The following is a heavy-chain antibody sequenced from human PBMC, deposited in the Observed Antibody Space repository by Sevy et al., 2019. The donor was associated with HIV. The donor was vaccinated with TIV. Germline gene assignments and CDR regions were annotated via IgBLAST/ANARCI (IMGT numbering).Heavy chain of an antibody. D-gene: IGHD5-12*01. V-gene: IGHV1-2*02. J-gene: IGHJ4*02. Sequence: ASVKVSCKASGYTFTGYYMHWVRQAPGQGLEWMGWINPNSGGTNYAQKFQGRLTMTRDTSISTAYMELSRLRSDDTAVYYCARDLRDIVAIGLAYWGQGTLVTVSS. CDR3: ARDLRDIVAIGLAY. CDR2: INPNSGGT. CDR1: GYTFTGYY.